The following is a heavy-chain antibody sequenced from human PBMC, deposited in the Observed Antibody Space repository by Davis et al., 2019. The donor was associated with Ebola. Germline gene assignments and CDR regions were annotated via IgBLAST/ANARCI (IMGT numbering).Heavy chain of an antibody. Sequence: MPSETLSLTCTVSGGSISSYYWSWIRRPPGKGLEWIGTIHYSGSTYYNPSLKSRLTISVDTSKNQFSLKLSSVTAADTAVYYCARRNSGWYFDLWGRGTLVTVSS. CDR2: IHYSGST. CDR1: GGSISSYY. D-gene: IGHD6-19*01. CDR3: ARRNSGWYFDL. V-gene: IGHV4-59*04. J-gene: IGHJ2*01.